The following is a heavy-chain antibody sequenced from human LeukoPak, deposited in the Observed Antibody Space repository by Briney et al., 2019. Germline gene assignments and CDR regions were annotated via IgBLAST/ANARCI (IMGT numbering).Heavy chain of an antibody. Sequence: GGSLRLSCAASGFTFSSYAMSWVRQAPGKGLEWVSAISGSGGSTYYADSVKGRFTISRDNSKNTLYLQMNSLRAEDTAVYYCARDTGGGDIVATSDYWGQGTLVTVSS. CDR2: ISGSGGST. D-gene: IGHD5-12*01. J-gene: IGHJ4*02. V-gene: IGHV3-23*01. CDR3: ARDTGGGDIVATSDY. CDR1: GFTFSSYA.